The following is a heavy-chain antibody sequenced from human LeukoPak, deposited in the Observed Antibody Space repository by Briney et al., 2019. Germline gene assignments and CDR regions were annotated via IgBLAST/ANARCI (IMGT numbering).Heavy chain of an antibody. CDR2: ISSSSSSYI. CDR3: ARDQDSSGWLNY. V-gene: IGHV3-21*01. D-gene: IGHD6-19*01. Sequence: GGSLRLSCAASGFTFSSYSMNWVRQAPGKGLEWVSSISSSSSSYIYYADSVKGRFTISRDNAKNSLYLQMNSLRAEDTAVYYCARDQDSSGWLNYWGQGTLVTVSS. CDR1: GFTFSSYS. J-gene: IGHJ4*02.